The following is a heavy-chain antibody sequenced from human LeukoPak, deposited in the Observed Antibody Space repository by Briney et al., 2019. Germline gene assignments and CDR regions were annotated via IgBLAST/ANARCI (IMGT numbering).Heavy chain of an antibody. CDR1: GYTFTSYD. Sequence: ASVKVSCKASGYTFTSYDINWVRQATGQGLEWMGWINPNSGGTNYAQKFQGWVTMTRDTSISTAYMELSRLRSDDTAVYYCARESMVRGVITNPYYYYGMDVWGQGTTVTVSS. CDR2: INPNSGGT. CDR3: ARESMVRGVITNPYYYYGMDV. V-gene: IGHV1-2*04. J-gene: IGHJ6*02. D-gene: IGHD3-10*01.